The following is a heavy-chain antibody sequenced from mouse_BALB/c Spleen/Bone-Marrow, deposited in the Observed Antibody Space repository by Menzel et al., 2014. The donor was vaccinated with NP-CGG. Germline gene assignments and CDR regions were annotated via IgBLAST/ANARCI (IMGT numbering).Heavy chain of an antibody. D-gene: IGHD2-4*01. CDR2: IRNKANGYTT. J-gene: IGHJ1*01. Sequence: EVKLEESGGGLVQPGGSLGLSCATSGFTFTDYYMSWVRQPPGRALEWLGFIRNKANGYTTEYSASVKGRFTISRDNSQSILYLQMNTLRAEDSATYYCAREIINDYHWYFDVWGAGTTVTVSS. CDR3: AREIINDYHWYFDV. CDR1: GFTFTDYY. V-gene: IGHV7-3*02.